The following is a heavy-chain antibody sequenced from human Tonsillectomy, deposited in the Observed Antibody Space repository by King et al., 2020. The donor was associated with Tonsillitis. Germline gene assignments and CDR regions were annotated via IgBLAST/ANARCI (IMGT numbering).Heavy chain of an antibody. CDR2: ITSNGGST. Sequence: DVQLVESGGGVVQPGGSQRLSCSASGFTFRSYTMHWVRQAPGKGLQYVSGITSNGGSTYYADSVKGRFTISRDNSKNTVYLQMSSLRPEDTAVYYCVKDRYFGLVEGSDAWGQGSLVTVSS. CDR1: GFTFRSYT. D-gene: IGHD2/OR15-2a*01. J-gene: IGHJ5*02. CDR3: VKDRYFGLVEGSDA. V-gene: IGHV3-64D*09.